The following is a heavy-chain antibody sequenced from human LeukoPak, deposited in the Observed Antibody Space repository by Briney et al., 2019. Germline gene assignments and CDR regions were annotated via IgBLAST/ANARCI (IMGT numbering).Heavy chain of an antibody. CDR3: ARLGYCDSSSCYLHYHYYKDV. CDR2: IFYSGNT. V-gene: IGHV4-39*01. D-gene: IGHD2-2*01. CDR1: GGSISSSSYY. Sequence: SETLSLTCTVSGGSISSSSYYWGWIRQPPGKGLEWTGRIFYSGNTYYNPSLKSRVTISVDTSKNQFSLKLSSVTASDTAMYYCARLGYCDSSSCYLHYHYYKDVWGKGTTVTVSS. J-gene: IGHJ6*03.